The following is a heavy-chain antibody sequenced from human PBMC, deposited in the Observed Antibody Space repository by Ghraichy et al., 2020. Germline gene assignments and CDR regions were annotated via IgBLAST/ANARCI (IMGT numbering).Heavy chain of an antibody. Sequence: GGSLRLSCAASGFTFSSYAMSWVRQAPGKGLEWVSAIGGSGENTYYADSVEGRFTISRDNPKYTLYLQMNSLRAEDTALYYCAKVIYDTSGYFNYWGQGTLVTVSS. J-gene: IGHJ4*02. CDR3: AKVIYDTSGYFNY. D-gene: IGHD3-22*01. CDR1: GFTFSSYA. V-gene: IGHV3-23*01. CDR2: IGGSGENT.